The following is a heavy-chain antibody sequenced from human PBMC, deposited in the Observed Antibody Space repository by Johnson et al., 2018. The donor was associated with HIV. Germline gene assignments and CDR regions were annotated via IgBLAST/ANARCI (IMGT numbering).Heavy chain of an antibody. J-gene: IGHJ3*02. CDR1: GFMFDDYA. CDR2: SRNKANSYTT. V-gene: IGHV3-72*01. CDR3: AKGRSEYSSPIGAFDI. D-gene: IGHD6-6*01. Sequence: VQLVESGGGVERPGESLRLSCVGSGFMFDDYAMSWVRQVPGKGLEWVGRSRNKANSYTTEYAASVKGRFTLSRDDSKNSLYLQMNSLRAEDTALYYCAKGRSEYSSPIGAFDIWGQGTMVTVSS.